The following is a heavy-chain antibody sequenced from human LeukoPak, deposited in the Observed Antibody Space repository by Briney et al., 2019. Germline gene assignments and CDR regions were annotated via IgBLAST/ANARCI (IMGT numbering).Heavy chain of an antibody. D-gene: IGHD3-10*01. J-gene: IGHJ4*02. CDR1: GFILQNCA. CDR3: AKRYDSGTFDF. V-gene: IGHV3-23*01. CDR2: ISASGSST. Sequence: GGSLSLFCAVSGFILQNCAMSWGRQPPARGLGWVSAISASGSSTYYADSVKGRFTISRDNSKNTLYLQINSVRAEDTAVYYCAKRYDSGTFDFWGQGTLVTVSS.